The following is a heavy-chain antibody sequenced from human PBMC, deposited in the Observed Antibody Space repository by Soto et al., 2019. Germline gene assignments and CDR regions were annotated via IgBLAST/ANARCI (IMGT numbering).Heavy chain of an antibody. CDR1: GYTFTSYA. Sequence: QVQLVQSGAEVKKPGASVKVSCKASGYTFTSYAMHWVRQAPGQRLEWMGWINAGNGNTKYSQKFQGRVTNTRDTYASTAYTELSSLRSEDTTVYYCARDVGATRDWGQGNLVTVSS. J-gene: IGHJ4*02. V-gene: IGHV1-3*01. CDR3: ARDVGATRD. CDR2: INAGNGNT. D-gene: IGHD1-26*01.